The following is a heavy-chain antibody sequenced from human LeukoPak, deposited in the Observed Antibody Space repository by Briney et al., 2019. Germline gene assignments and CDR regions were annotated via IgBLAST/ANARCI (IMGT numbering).Heavy chain of an antibody. D-gene: IGHD3-10*01. CDR2: ISSSGSTI. J-gene: IGHJ6*04. CDR3: ASTGAYYYYGMDV. V-gene: IGHV3-48*03. Sequence: GGSLRLSCAASGFTFSSYEMNWVRQAPGKGLEWVSYISSSGSTIYYADSVKSRFTISRDNAKNSLYLQMNSLRAEDTAVYYCASTGAYYYYGMDVWGKGTTVTVSS. CDR1: GFTFSSYE.